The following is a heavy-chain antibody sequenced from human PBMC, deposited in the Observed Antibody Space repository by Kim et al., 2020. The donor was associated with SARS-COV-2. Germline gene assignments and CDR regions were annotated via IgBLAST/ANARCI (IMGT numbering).Heavy chain of an antibody. V-gene: IGHV1-3*01. CDR3: AREVGGTIGLGFDP. Sequence: ASVKVSCKASGYTFATYAVHWVRQAPGQRPEWMGWVNAGNGNTRYSQNFQGRVTITRDPSATTAYMELSSLRSEDTAIYYCAREVGGTIGLGFDPWGQGTLVTVSS. CDR2: VNAGNGNT. D-gene: IGHD3-16*02. J-gene: IGHJ5*02. CDR1: GYTFATYA.